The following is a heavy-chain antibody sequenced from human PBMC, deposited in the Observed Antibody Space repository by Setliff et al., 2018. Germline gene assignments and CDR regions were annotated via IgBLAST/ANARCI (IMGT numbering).Heavy chain of an antibody. CDR1: GGSMIGGHYY. CDR3: ARSLGSGSYYNSRPFYSDY. J-gene: IGHJ4*02. CDR2: IYYSGNT. Sequence: PSETLSLTCTVSGGSMIGGHYYWSWIRQLPGKGLEWIAYIYYSGNTYYNPSLKSRVTISVDTSKNQFSLKLTSVTAADTAVYFCARSLGSGSYYNSRPFYSDYWGQGTLVTVSS. V-gene: IGHV4-30-4*08. D-gene: IGHD3-10*01.